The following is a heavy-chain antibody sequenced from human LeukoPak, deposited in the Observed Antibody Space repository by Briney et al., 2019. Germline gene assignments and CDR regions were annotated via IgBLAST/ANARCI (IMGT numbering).Heavy chain of an antibody. J-gene: IGHJ4*02. Sequence: SETLSLTCAVSGYSIITSNWLSWARHPPGKGLELIGEIYQSGSTKYSPCVKSRVNISIDKSKNQFSLRLSSVTAADTAVYYCASRPAATSIDFDYWGQGTLVTVSS. CDR2: IYQSGST. CDR3: ASRPAATSIDFDY. D-gene: IGHD6-13*01. V-gene: IGHV4-4*02. CDR1: GYSIITSNW.